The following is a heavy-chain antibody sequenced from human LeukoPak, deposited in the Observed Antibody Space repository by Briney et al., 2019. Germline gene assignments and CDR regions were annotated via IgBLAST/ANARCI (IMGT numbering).Heavy chain of an antibody. CDR3: ARRYFDWFLGAGGSLDV. Sequence: PGGSLRLSCAGSGFTFSSYWMHWVRQAPGKGLEWVANIKQDGSEKYYVDSVKGRFTISRDNANDSVYLQMNSLRAEDTAVYYCARRYFDWFLGAGGSLDVWGQGTMVTVSS. J-gene: IGHJ3*01. CDR1: GFTFSSYW. D-gene: IGHD3-9*01. V-gene: IGHV3-7*01. CDR2: IKQDGSEK.